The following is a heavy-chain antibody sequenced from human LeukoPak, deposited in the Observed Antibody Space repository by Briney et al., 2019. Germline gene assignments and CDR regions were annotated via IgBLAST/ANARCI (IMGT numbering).Heavy chain of an antibody. D-gene: IGHD1-26*01. CDR2: ISGYNGNT. CDR3: ARQELSWRGSYYYYYYMDV. V-gene: IGHV1-18*01. Sequence: EASVKVSCKASGGTFSSYAISWVRQAPGQGLEWMGWISGYNGNTNYAPMLQGRVTLTTDKSTSTAYMELRSLRSDDTAVYYCARQELSWRGSYYYYYYMDVWGKGTTVTVSS. CDR1: GGTFSSYA. J-gene: IGHJ6*03.